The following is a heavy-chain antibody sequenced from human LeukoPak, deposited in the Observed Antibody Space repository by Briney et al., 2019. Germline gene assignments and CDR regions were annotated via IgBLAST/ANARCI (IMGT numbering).Heavy chain of an antibody. CDR2: IYYSGST. CDR3: ARRGSRWPGPAAFDI. CDR1: GGSISSYY. V-gene: IGHV4-59*01. D-gene: IGHD3-16*01. J-gene: IGHJ3*02. Sequence: PSETLSLTCTVSGGSISSYYWSWIRQPPGKGLEWIGYIYYSGSTNYNPSLKSRVTISVDTSKNQFSLKLSSVTAADTAVYYCARRGSRWPGPAAFDIWGQGTMVTVSS.